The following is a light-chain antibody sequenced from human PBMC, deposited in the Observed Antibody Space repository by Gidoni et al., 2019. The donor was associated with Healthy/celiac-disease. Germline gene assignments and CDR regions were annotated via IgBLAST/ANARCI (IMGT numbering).Light chain of an antibody. V-gene: IGLV3-1*01. Sequence: SSELTQPPSVSVSPGQTASITCSGDKLGDKFACWYQQKPGQSPVLVFYQDSKRPSGIPERFSGSNSGNTATLTISGTQAMDEADYYCQAWDSSTGLYVFGTGTKVTVL. CDR3: QAWDSSTGLYV. CDR1: KLGDKF. CDR2: QDS. J-gene: IGLJ1*01.